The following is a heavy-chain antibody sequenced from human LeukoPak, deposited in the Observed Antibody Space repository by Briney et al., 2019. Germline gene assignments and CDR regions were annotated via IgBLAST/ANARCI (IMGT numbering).Heavy chain of an antibody. CDR3: ARRGSSWYKY. CDR1: GGSFSGYY. D-gene: IGHD6-13*01. J-gene: IGHJ4*02. V-gene: IGHV4-34*01. Sequence: ETLSLTCAVYGGSFSGYYWSWIRQPPGKGLEWIGEINHSGSTNYNPYLKSRVTISVDTSKNRFSLKLSSVTAADTAVYYCARRGSSWYKYWGQGTLVTVSS. CDR2: INHSGST.